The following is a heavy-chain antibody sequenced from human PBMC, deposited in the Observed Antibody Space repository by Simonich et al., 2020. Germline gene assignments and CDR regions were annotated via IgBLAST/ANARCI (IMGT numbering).Heavy chain of an antibody. Sequence: QVQLVQSGAEVKKHGASVKVSSTASGYTFNGYSMHWVRQAPGQGLECVGQINPNSGCTNCATTFQGRVTMARDTSISTAYMELSRLRSDDTAVYYCARDTFLGYCSSTSCYDAFDIWGQGTMVTVSS. J-gene: IGHJ3*02. CDR3: ARDTFLGYCSSTSCYDAFDI. CDR1: GYTFNGYS. D-gene: IGHD2-2*01. V-gene: IGHV1-2*06. CDR2: INPNSGCT.